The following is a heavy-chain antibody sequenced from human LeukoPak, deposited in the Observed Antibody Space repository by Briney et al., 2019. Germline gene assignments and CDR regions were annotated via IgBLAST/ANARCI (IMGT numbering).Heavy chain of an antibody. CDR2: INSDGSST. D-gene: IGHD4-17*01. CDR3: ARDGDYGDIPGGYYYYMDV. J-gene: IGHJ6*03. V-gene: IGHV3-74*01. Sequence: PGGSLRLSCAAPGFTFSSYWMHWVRQAPGKGLVWFPRINSDGSSTSYADSVKGRFTISRDNAKNTLYLQMNSLRAEDTAVYYCARDGDYGDIPGGYYYYMDVWGKGTTVTISS. CDR1: GFTFSSYW.